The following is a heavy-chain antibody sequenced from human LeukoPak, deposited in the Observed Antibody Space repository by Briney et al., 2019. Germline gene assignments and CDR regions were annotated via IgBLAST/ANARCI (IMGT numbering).Heavy chain of an antibody. V-gene: IGHV3-49*03. Sequence: PGGSLRLSCTASGFNFGDYSLSWFRQAPGVGLEWVAFIRREGYGGTTEYAASVKGRFTISRDDSKSIAYLQMNSLKTEDTGVYYCTRDHHFWRGPLDVWGKGTTVTVSS. CDR1: GFNFGDYS. CDR3: TRDHHFWRGPLDV. J-gene: IGHJ6*04. D-gene: IGHD3-3*02. CDR2: IRREGYGGTT.